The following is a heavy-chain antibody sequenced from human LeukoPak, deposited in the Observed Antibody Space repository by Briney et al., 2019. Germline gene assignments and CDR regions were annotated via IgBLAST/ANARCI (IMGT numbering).Heavy chain of an antibody. V-gene: IGHV1-69*04. CDR1: GGTFSSYA. CDR3: ARAGPPSGYCSSTSCYRTFDY. D-gene: IGHD2-2*02. CDR2: IIPILGIT. J-gene: IGHJ4*02. Sequence: SVKVSCKASGGTFSSYAIRWVRQAAGQGLEWMGRIIPILGITNYAQKFQGRVTITADKPTSTAYMELSSLRSEDTAVYYCARAGPPSGYCSSTSCYRTFDYWGQGTLVTVSS.